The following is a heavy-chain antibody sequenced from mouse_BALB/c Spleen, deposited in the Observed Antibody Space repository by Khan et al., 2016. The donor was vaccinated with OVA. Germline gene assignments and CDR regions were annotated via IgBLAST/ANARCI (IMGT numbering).Heavy chain of an antibody. Sequence: EVELVESGGGLVQPGGSRKLSCAASGFTFSSFGMHWVRQAPEKGLEWVAYIISGNATIYYADIVKGRFTISRDNPKNTLFLQMTSLRSEDTAMYYCARSMISTWYFDVWGAGTTVTVSS. V-gene: IGHV5-17*02. J-gene: IGHJ1*01. D-gene: IGHD2-4*01. CDR3: ARSMISTWYFDV. CDR2: IISGNATI. CDR1: GFTFSSFG.